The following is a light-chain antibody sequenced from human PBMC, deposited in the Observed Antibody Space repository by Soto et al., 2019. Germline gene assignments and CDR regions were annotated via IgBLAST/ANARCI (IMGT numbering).Light chain of an antibody. V-gene: IGKV1-39*01. CDR2: AAS. CDR3: QQSYRGLYT. J-gene: IGKJ2*01. CDR1: QTISRF. Sequence: DIQMTQSPSSLSASVGDRVTITCRASQTISRFLSWYQKKPGKAPKLLIYAASTLQPGVPSRFSGSGSGTDFTLNIRSLQPEDCATYYCQQSYRGLYTFGQGTQLEIK.